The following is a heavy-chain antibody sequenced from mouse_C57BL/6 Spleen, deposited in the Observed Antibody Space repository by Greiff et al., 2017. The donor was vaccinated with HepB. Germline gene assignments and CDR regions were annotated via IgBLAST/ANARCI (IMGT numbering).Heavy chain of an antibody. CDR2: ISYDGSN. J-gene: IGHJ2*01. Sequence: VQLKESGPGLVKPSQSLSLTCSVTGYSITSGYYWNWIRQFPGNKLEWMGYISYDGSNNYNPSLKNRISITRDTSKNQFFLKLNSVTTEDTATYYCARGHDGYYDYFDYWGQGTTLTVSS. D-gene: IGHD2-3*01. V-gene: IGHV3-6*01. CDR1: GYSITSGYY. CDR3: ARGHDGYYDYFDY.